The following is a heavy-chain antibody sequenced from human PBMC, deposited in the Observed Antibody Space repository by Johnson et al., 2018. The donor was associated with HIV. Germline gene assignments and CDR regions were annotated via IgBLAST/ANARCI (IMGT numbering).Heavy chain of an antibody. CDR2: ISGSGGST. J-gene: IGHJ3*02. CDR3: AKTSRGSSWFDAFDI. CDR1: GFTFSDYY. Sequence: EQLVESGGGLIQPGGSLRLSCAASGFTFSDYYMSWVRQAPGKGLEWVSAISGSGGSTYYADSVKGRFTISRDNSKNTLYLQMNSLRAEDTAVYYCAKTSRGSSWFDAFDIWGQGTMVTVSS. V-gene: IGHV3-23*04. D-gene: IGHD6-13*01.